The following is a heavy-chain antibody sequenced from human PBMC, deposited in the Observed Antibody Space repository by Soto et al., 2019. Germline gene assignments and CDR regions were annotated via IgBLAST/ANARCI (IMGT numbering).Heavy chain of an antibody. D-gene: IGHD6-13*01. CDR2: INPNSGGT. J-gene: IGHJ5*01. CDR1: TGNY. CDR3: AREEAAAGNDRFD. Sequence: ASVKVSCEDSTGNYLHRVRQAPGQGLEWMGWINPNSGGTHYAEQFQGRVTMTWDTSISTVYMELNSLTSDDTAVYYCAREEAAAGNDRFD. V-gene: IGHV1-2*02.